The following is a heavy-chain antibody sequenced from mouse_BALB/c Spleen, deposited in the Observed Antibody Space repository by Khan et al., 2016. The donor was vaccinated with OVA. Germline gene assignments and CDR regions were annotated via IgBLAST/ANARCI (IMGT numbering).Heavy chain of an antibody. Sequence: EVQLVESGGGLVKPGGSLKLSCSASGFTFSSYAMSWVRQTPEKRLELVATIRSGGHYTFYPDSVKGRFTISRDNARNTLYLQMSSLRSEDTAMYYCARSLVDYYAMDYWGQGTSVTVSS. V-gene: IGHV5-9-3*01. D-gene: IGHD2-2*01. J-gene: IGHJ4*01. CDR1: GFTFSSYA. CDR2: IRSGGHYT. CDR3: ARSLVDYYAMDY.